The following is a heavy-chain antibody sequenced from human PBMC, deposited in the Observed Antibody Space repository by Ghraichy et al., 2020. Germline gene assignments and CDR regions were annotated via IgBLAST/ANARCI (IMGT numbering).Heavy chain of an antibody. D-gene: IGHD3-10*01. Sequence: GESLNISCAASGFTFSSYWMSWVRQAPGKGLEWVANIKEDGSEKYYVDSVTGRFTISRDNAKTSLYLQMNSLRAEDTAVYYCARRRGTLYGSGSLDCWGQGTLVTVSS. CDR2: IKEDGSEK. J-gene: IGHJ4*02. CDR1: GFTFSSYW. CDR3: ARRRGTLYGSGSLDC. V-gene: IGHV3-7*03.